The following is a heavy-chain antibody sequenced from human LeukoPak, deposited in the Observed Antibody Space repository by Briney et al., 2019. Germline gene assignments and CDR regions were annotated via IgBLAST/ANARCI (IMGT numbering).Heavy chain of an antibody. Sequence: PGGSLRLSCAASGLTFSSYSMNWVRQAPGKGLEWVSSISSSSSYIYYADSVKGRFTISRDNAKNSLYLQMNSLRAEDTAVYYCARDFTSYDPYDAFDIWGQGTMVTVSS. J-gene: IGHJ3*02. CDR1: GLTFSSYS. CDR2: ISSSSSYI. V-gene: IGHV3-21*01. CDR3: ARDFTSYDPYDAFDI. D-gene: IGHD5-12*01.